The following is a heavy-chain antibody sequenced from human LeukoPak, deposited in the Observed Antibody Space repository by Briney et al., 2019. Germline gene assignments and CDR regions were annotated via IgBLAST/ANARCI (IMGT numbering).Heavy chain of an antibody. V-gene: IGHV3-53*01. Sequence: GGSLRLSCAASGFTFSDYYMSWVRQAPGKGLEWVSVIYSGGSTYYADSVKGRFTISRDNSKNTLYLQMNSLRAEDTAVYYCARWGYYDSSGYRVDAFDIWGQGTMVTVSS. CDR1: GFTFSDYY. D-gene: IGHD3-22*01. J-gene: IGHJ3*02. CDR2: IYSGGST. CDR3: ARWGYYDSSGYRVDAFDI.